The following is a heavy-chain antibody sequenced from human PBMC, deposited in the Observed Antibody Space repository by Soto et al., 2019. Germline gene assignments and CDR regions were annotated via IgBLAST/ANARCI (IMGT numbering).Heavy chain of an antibody. D-gene: IGHD4-4*01. Sequence: QVQLQESGPGLVQPSETLSLTCTVPGGSITGYYWSWIRQPPGQGPEWIGNIHYSGSTNYNPSHKSRVSISVDTSTNHSSLRLSAVTASETAVYYCARHSYYSNPRRFDPWGQGTLVTVSS. V-gene: IGHV4-59*08. CDR1: GGSITGYY. CDR2: IHYSGST. J-gene: IGHJ5*02. CDR3: ARHSYYSNPRRFDP.